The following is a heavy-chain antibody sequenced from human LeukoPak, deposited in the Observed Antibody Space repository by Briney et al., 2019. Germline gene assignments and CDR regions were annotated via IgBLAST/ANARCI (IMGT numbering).Heavy chain of an antibody. CDR2: IYYSGST. J-gene: IGHJ4*02. CDR1: GGSISSYY. V-gene: IGHV4-59*01. D-gene: IGHD1-26*01. CDR3: ARPPVGATGKIPYYFDY. Sequence: PSETLSLTCTVSGGSISSYYWSWLRQPPGKGLEWIGYIYYSGSTNYNPSLKSRVTISVDTSKNQFSLKLSSVTAADTAVYYCARPPVGATGKIPYYFDYWGQGTLVTVSS.